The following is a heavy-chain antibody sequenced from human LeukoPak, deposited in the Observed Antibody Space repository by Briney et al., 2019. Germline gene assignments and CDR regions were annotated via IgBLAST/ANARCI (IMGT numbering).Heavy chain of an antibody. CDR1: GYTFTSYY. Sequence: ASVKVSCKASGYTFTSYYMHWVRQAPGKGLEWMGIINPSGGSTSYAQKFQGRVTMTRDTSTSTVYMELSSLRSEDTAVYYCARDAPVVRGVIIAFDYWGQGTLVTVSS. CDR2: INPSGGST. D-gene: IGHD3-10*01. V-gene: IGHV1-46*01. J-gene: IGHJ4*02. CDR3: ARDAPVVRGVIIAFDY.